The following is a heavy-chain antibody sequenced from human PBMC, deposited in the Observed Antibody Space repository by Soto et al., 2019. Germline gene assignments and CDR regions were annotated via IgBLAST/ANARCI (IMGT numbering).Heavy chain of an antibody. CDR1: GFTFSSHW. Sequence: GGSLRLSCVGFGFTFSSHWMSWVRQAPGKGLEWVANINEAGNERYYVDSVEGRFTISRDNTKNSLYLQMNSLRVEDTAVYYCARDMPPTIGDTYDYWGQGTLVTVSS. CDR3: ARDMPPTIGDTYDY. D-gene: IGHD3-16*01. J-gene: IGHJ4*02. V-gene: IGHV3-7*01. CDR2: INEAGNER.